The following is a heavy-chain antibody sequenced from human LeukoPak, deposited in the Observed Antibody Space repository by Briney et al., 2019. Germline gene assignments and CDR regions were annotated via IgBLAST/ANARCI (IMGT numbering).Heavy chain of an antibody. CDR1: GYTFTGYF. Sequence: ASVKLSCKGCGYTFTGYFMHWVRQAPGQGLEWMGWINLKSGGTNYAQKFQDRVTMTRDTSINIAYMELNRLTSDDTALYYCAREDSTGYSSLDYWGQGTLVTVSS. CDR3: AREDSTGYSSLDY. J-gene: IGHJ4*02. V-gene: IGHV1-2*02. CDR2: INLKSGGT. D-gene: IGHD3-22*01.